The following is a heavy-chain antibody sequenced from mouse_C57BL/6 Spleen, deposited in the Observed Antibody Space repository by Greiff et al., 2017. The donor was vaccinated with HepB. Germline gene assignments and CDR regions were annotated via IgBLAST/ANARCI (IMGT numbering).Heavy chain of an antibody. CDR2: IYPGSGNT. CDR3: ARWNWDGDY. D-gene: IGHD4-1*01. V-gene: IGHV1-76*01. Sequence: QVQLQQSGAELVRPGASVKLSCKASGYTFTDYYINWVKQRPGQGLEWIARIYPGSGNTYYNEKFKGKATLTAEKSSSTAYMQLSSLTSEDSAVYFCARWNWDGDYWGQGTTLTVSS. J-gene: IGHJ2*01. CDR1: GYTFTDYY.